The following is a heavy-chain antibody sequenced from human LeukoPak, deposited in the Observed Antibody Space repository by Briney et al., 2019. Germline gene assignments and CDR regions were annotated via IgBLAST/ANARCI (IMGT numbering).Heavy chain of an antibody. Sequence: PSETLSLTCTVSGGSISSSSYYWGWIRQPPGKGLEWIGSIYYSGSTNYNPSLKSRVTISVDTSKNQFSLKLSSVTAADTAVYYCARLTPTRGYSYGDDYWGQGTLVTASS. CDR3: ARLTPTRGYSYGDDY. CDR1: GGSISSSSYY. CDR2: IYYSGST. J-gene: IGHJ4*02. D-gene: IGHD5-18*01. V-gene: IGHV4-39*07.